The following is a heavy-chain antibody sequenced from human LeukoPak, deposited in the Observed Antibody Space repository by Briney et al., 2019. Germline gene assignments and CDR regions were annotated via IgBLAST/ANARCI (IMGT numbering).Heavy chain of an antibody. J-gene: IGHJ4*02. CDR3: AGDSSGYYYFDY. CDR1: GGSISSSSYY. CDR2: IYYSGST. Sequence: SETLSLTCTVSGGSISSSSYYWGWIRQPPGTGLEWIGYIYYSGSTNYNPSLKSRVTISVDTSKNQFSLKLSSVTAADTAVYYCAGDSSGYYYFDYWGQGTLVTVSS. V-gene: IGHV4-61*01. D-gene: IGHD3-22*01.